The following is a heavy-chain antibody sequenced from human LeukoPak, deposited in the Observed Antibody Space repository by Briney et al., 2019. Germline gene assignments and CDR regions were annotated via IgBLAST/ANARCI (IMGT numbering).Heavy chain of an antibody. D-gene: IGHD3-22*01. V-gene: IGHV3-30*09. Sequence: QPGGSLRLSCAASGFTFSNYAVHWVRQAPGKGLEWVALVSFDGSNQIYADSVKGRFAISRDNSKNTLYLEMNSLLSEDTAVYYCASVKWGCGSSGYYCENDAFDIWGQGTMVTVSS. CDR2: VSFDGSNQ. CDR3: ASVKWGCGSSGYYCENDAFDI. J-gene: IGHJ3*02. CDR1: GFTFSNYA.